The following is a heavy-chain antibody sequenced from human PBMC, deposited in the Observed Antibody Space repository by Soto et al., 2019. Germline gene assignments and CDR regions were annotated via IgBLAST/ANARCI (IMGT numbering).Heavy chain of an antibody. CDR1: GFTFSSSA. CDR2: IVLGNGNT. Sequence: QMHLVQSGPEVKRPGTSLKVSCKASGFTFSSSAVQWVRQARGQPLEWIGWIVLGNGNTNYAQKFQQRVPITRDMSTSTAYMEVRSLTYEDTAVYYCATRIGNIGWYWLDTWGQGTLVTVSS. D-gene: IGHD6-19*01. CDR3: ATRIGNIGWYWLDT. V-gene: IGHV1-58*01. J-gene: IGHJ5*02.